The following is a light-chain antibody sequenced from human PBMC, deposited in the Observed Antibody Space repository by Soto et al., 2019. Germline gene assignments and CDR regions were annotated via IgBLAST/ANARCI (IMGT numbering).Light chain of an antibody. CDR1: TGAVTSGHY. J-gene: IGLJ2*01. V-gene: IGLV7-46*01. CDR2: DTS. Sequence: QAVVTQEPSLTVSPRGTVTLTCGSNTGAVTSGHYPYWFQQKPGQAPRTLIYDTSNKHSWTPARFSGSLLGGKAALTLSCAQPEDEADYYCLLSYSGAHVVFGGGTKLTVL. CDR3: LLSYSGAHVV.